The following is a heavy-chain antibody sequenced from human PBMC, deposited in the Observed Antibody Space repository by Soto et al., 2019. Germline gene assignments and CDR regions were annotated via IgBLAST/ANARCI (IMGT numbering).Heavy chain of an antibody. CDR2: ISYSGRT. D-gene: IGHD4-17*01. J-gene: IGHJ4*02. CDR3: ARRRASDYGGNHHPYYFDR. V-gene: IGHV4-39*01. Sequence: SETLSLTCTVSGASIITDNYFWVWIRQSPRRGLELVGSISYSGRTYDNPSLQSRVTISIDASKNQFSLKLTSVTTADTAVYYCARRRASDYGGNHHPYYFDRWGQGALVTVSS. CDR1: GASIITDNYF.